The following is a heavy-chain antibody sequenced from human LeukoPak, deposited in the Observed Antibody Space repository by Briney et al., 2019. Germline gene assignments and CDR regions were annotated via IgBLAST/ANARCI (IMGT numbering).Heavy chain of an antibody. CDR3: ARGPSEYSSSWPFDY. Sequence: PSQTLSLTCTVSGGSISRGGYYWSWIRQPPGKGLEWLGYIYHSGSTNYNPSLKSRVTISVDTSKNQFSLKLSSVTAADTAVYYCARGPSEYSSSWPFDYWGQGTLVTVSS. CDR2: IYHSGST. V-gene: IGHV4-30-2*01. CDR1: GGSISRGGYY. D-gene: IGHD6-13*01. J-gene: IGHJ4*02.